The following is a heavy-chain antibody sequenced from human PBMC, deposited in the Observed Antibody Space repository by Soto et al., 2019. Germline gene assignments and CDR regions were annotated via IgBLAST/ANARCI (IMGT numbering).Heavy chain of an antibody. J-gene: IGHJ4*02. D-gene: IGHD2-15*01. CDR3: VKGGWLDY. V-gene: IGHV3-23*01. CDR1: GFTFSTYQ. CDR2: ISVSGDNT. Sequence: EVQLLESGGGLVQPGGSLRLSCAASGFTFSTYQMSWVRQAPGEGLEWVSFISVSGDNTDYTDSVKGRFTISRDNSKNTLYLQVDSLRAEDTAVYYCVKGGWLDYWGQGTLVTVSS.